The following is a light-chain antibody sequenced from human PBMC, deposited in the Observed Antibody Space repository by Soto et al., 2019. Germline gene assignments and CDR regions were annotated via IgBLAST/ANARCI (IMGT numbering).Light chain of an antibody. J-gene: IGLJ2*01. CDR2: DDR. CDR3: QVWDSGSDHPI. CDR1: NIGGKS. V-gene: IGLV3-21*02. Sequence: SYELTQPPSVSVAPGQTATITCGGNNIGGKSVHWYQQKPGQAPVLVVYDDRDRPSGIPERFSGSNSGNTATLTINRVEAGDEADYYCQVWDSGSDHPIFGGGTKVTVL.